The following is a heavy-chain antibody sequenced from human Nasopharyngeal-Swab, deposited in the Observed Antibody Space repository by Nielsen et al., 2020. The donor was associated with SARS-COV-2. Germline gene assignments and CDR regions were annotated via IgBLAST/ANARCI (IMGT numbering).Heavy chain of an antibody. CDR1: GYSFTSYW. CDR2: IYPGDSDT. Sequence: QVSCMGSGYSFTSYWTGWVRQMPGKGLEWMGIIYPGDSDTRYSPSFQGQVTISADKSISTAYLQWSSLKASDTAMYYCARQRFTYGSGSYQGGYYFDYWGQGTLVTVSS. CDR3: ARQRFTYGSGSYQGGYYFDY. V-gene: IGHV5-51*01. D-gene: IGHD3-10*01. J-gene: IGHJ4*02.